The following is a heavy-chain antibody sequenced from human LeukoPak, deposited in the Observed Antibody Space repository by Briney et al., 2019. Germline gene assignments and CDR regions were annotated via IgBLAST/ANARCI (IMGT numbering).Heavy chain of an antibody. CDR1: GFTFRSYA. CDR2: ISGSGGST. V-gene: IGHV3-23*01. CDR3: AKDTRRDIVATFVYYYYGMDV. D-gene: IGHD5-12*01. J-gene: IGHJ6*02. Sequence: PGASLRLSCAASGFTFRSYAMSWVRQAPGKGLEWVSAISGSGGSTYYADSVKGRFTISRDNSKNTLYLQMNSLRAEDTAVYYCAKDTRRDIVATFVYYYYGMDVWGQGTTVTVSS.